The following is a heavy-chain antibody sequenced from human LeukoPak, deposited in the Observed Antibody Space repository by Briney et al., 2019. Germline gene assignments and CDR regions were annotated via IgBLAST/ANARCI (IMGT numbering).Heavy chain of an antibody. Sequence: PSETLSLTCTVSGGALSSYHWSWTRQSPGRGLEWLGHISYRGNTDYNPALKSRVTISVDMFYNQFSLKLSSVTAADTAVYYCAGTYYFDSSGHYFGGNGFDIWGQGTMVTVSS. J-gene: IGHJ3*02. CDR2: ISYRGNT. CDR3: AGTYYFDSSGHYFGGNGFDI. CDR1: GGALSSYH. D-gene: IGHD3-22*01. V-gene: IGHV4-59*12.